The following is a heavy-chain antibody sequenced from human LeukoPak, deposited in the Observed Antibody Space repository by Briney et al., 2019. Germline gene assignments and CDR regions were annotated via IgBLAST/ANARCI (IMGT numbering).Heavy chain of an antibody. CDR1: GGSISSGGYS. D-gene: IGHD1-7*01. V-gene: IGHV4-30-2*01. Sequence: PSQTLSLTCAVSGGSISSGGYSWNWIRQPPGKGLEWIGYIYHSGSTYYNPSLKSRVTISVDRSKNQFSLKLRSVTAADTAVYYCARDHWNYGLDYWGQGTLVTVSS. CDR2: IYHSGST. CDR3: ARDHWNYGLDY. J-gene: IGHJ4*02.